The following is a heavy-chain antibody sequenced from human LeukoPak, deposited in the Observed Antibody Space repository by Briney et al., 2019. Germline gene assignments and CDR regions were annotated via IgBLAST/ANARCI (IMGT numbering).Heavy chain of an antibody. CDR2: ISYYGSNK. Sequence: GRSLRLSCAASGFTFSRYGMHWVRQAPGKGLEWVTFISYYGSNKYYADSVKGRFTISRDNTKNRLYVQMNSLRAEDTAVYYCAKEGYSRGYNSYYYMDVWGKGTTVTVSS. V-gene: IGHV3-30*04. CDR1: GFTFSRYG. D-gene: IGHD6-13*01. J-gene: IGHJ6*03. CDR3: AKEGYSRGYNSYYYMDV.